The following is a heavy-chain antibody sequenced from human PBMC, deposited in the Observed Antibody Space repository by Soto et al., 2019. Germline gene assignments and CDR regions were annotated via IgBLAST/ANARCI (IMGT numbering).Heavy chain of an antibody. CDR1: CYTFTCYG. CDR3: ARDTGTYPYYFDY. CDR2: ISAYNGNT. Sequence: SAKVSYKGSCYTFTCYGISWVRQAPGQGLEWMGWISAYNGNTNYAQKLQGRVTMTTDTSTSTAYMKLNSVTAADTAVYYCARDTGTYPYYFDYWGQGTLVTVSS. V-gene: IGHV1-18*04. D-gene: IGHD1-26*01. J-gene: IGHJ4*02.